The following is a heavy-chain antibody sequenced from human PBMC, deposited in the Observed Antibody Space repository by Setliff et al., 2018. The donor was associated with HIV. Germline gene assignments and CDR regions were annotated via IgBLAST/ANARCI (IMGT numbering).Heavy chain of an antibody. V-gene: IGHV4-4*08. D-gene: IGHD5-18*01. CDR1: GDSISSYY. CDR3: AKEGLIQLWYGGSFDY. Sequence: SETLSLTCTVSGDSISSYYWSWIRQPPGKGLEWIGYIYTSGITDYNPSLMSRVTISGDTSKNKFSLKLCSVTAADTAVYYCAKEGLIQLWYGGSFDYWGQGTLVTVSS. J-gene: IGHJ4*02. CDR2: IYTSGIT.